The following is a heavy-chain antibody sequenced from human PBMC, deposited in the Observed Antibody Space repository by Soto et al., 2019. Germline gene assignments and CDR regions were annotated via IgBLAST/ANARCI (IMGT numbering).Heavy chain of an antibody. Sequence: QVQLVQSGPEVKKPGASVKVSCKTSGYTFTYYALHWVRQAPGQGLEWMGWINTGNGKTKYSQNFQGRLTITRDTSATTLYMELSSLRSEDTTVYYSVRLSGIPVWCQGTLVTVSA. CDR1: GYTFTYYA. CDR2: INTGNGKT. J-gene: IGHJ4*02. V-gene: IGHV1-3*04. D-gene: IGHD1-1*01. CDR3: VRLSGIPV.